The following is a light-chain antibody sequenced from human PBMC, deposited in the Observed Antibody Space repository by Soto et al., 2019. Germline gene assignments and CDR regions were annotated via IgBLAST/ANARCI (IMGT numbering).Light chain of an antibody. CDR1: QSISSW. V-gene: IGKV1-5*03. CDR2: KAS. Sequence: DIQMTQSPFTLSASVGDRVTITCRASQSISSWLAWYQQKPGKAPKLLIYKASSLESGVPSRFSGSGSGTEFTLTISSLQPDDFATYYCQQYHSYPYTFGQGTKLEIK. CDR3: QQYHSYPYT. J-gene: IGKJ2*01.